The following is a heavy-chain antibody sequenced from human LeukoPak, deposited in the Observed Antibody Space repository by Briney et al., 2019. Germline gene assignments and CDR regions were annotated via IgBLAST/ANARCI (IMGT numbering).Heavy chain of an antibody. Sequence: SETLSLTCGVSGGSFTDYYWTWIRQPPGKGLEWIGDVDHSGSTHYNPSLRGRVTVSIDTSKNQFSLKLTSVTAADTAIYYCARPRGNRWPFDYWGQGILVAVSS. V-gene: IGHV4-34*01. CDR1: GGSFTDYY. CDR3: ARPRGNRWPFDY. J-gene: IGHJ4*02. D-gene: IGHD2-15*01. CDR2: VDHSGST.